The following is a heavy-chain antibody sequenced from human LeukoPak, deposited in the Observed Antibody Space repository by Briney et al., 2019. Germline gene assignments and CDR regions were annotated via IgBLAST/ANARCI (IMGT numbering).Heavy chain of an antibody. J-gene: IGHJ5*02. V-gene: IGHV4-61*01. D-gene: IGHD4-17*01. CDR3: ARDYGDYPLLGGFDP. CDR1: GGSVSSGSYY. Sequence: PSETLSLTCTVSGGSVSSGSYYWSWIRQPPGKGLEWIGYIYYSGSTYYNPSLKSRVTISVDTSKNQFSLKLSSVTAADTAVYYCARDYGDYPLLGGFDPWGQGTLVTVSS. CDR2: IYYSGST.